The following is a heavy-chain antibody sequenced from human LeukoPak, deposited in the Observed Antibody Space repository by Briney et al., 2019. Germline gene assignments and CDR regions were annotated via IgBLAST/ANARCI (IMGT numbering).Heavy chain of an antibody. CDR3: GGDGDCFYY. CDR1: GGSFSGYY. D-gene: IGHD4-17*01. V-gene: IGHV4-34*01. CDR2: INHSGST. J-gene: IGHJ4*02. Sequence: PSETLSLTCAVYGGSFSGYYWSWIRQPPGKGLEWSGEINHSGSTNYNPSLKSRVTISVDTSKNQFSLKLSSVTAADTAVYYCGGDGDCFYYWGQGTLVTASS.